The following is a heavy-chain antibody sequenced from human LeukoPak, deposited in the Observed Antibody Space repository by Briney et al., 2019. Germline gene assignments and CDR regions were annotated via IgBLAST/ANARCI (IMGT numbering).Heavy chain of an antibody. CDR1: GFTFSNYW. Sequence: QAGGSLRLSCAASGFTFSNYWMHWVRQAPGKGLVWVSRINSDGINTSYADSVKGRFTISRDNAKNTLNLQMNSLRAEDTAVYYCAREDAGYGDSWYFDLWGRGTLVTVSS. V-gene: IGHV3-74*01. CDR3: AREDAGYGDSWYFDL. J-gene: IGHJ2*01. CDR2: INSDGINT. D-gene: IGHD4-17*01.